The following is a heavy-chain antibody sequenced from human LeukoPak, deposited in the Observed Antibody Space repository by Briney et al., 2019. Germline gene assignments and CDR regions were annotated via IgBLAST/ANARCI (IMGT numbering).Heavy chain of an antibody. CDR2: ISYDGSNK. CDR3: ARVEELYYFDY. J-gene: IGHJ4*02. D-gene: IGHD1-7*01. CDR1: GFTFSSYA. Sequence: PGGSLRLSCAASGFTFSSYAMHWVRQAPGKGLEWVAVISYDGSNKYYADSVKGQFTISRDNSKNTLYLRMNSLRAEDTAVYYCARVEELYYFDYWGQGTLVTVSS. V-gene: IGHV3-30*04.